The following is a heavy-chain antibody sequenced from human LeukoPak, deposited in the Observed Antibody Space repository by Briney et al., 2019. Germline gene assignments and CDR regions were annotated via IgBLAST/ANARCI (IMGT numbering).Heavy chain of an antibody. Sequence: GGSLRLSCAASGFTFSSYGMHWVRQAPGKGLEWVAVISYDGSNKYYADSVKGRFTISRDNSKNTLYLQMNSLRAEDTAVYYCAKDPRVRGVTFFDYWGQGTLITVSS. D-gene: IGHD3-10*01. J-gene: IGHJ4*02. CDR3: AKDPRVRGVTFFDY. CDR2: ISYDGSNK. V-gene: IGHV3-30*18. CDR1: GFTFSSYG.